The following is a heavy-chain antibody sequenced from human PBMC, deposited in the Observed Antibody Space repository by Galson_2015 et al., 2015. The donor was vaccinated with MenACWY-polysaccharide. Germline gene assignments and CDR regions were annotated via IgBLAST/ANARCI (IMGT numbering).Heavy chain of an antibody. J-gene: IGHJ5*02. V-gene: IGHV1-2*02. CDR1: GYTFTGHY. CDR3: VRGANTVTTDNWFDP. D-gene: IGHD4-17*01. Sequence: SVKVSCKASGYTFTGHYMHWVRQAPGQGLEWMGWINPNSGGTNYAQKFQGRVTMTRDTSFSTAYMELSRLKSDDTAVYYCVRGANTVTTDNWFDPWGQGTLVTVSS. CDR2: INPNSGGT.